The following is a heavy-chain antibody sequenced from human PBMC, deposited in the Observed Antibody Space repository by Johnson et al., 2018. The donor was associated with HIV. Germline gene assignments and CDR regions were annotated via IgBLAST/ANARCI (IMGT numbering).Heavy chain of an antibody. CDR1: GFTFSSYA. D-gene: IGHD4/OR15-4a*01. CDR3: ARVGANFDAFDI. CDR2: ISSNGGST. J-gene: IGHJ3*02. V-gene: IGHV3-64*01. Sequence: VQLVESGGGLVQPGGSLRLSCAASGFTFSSYAMHWVRQAPGKGLEYVSAISSNGGSTYYANSVKGRFTISRDNSKNTLYLQMGSLRAEDTAVYYCARVGANFDAFDIWGQGTMVTVSS.